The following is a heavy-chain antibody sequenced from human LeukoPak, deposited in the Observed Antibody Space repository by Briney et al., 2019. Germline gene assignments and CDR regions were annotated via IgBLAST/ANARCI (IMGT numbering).Heavy chain of an antibody. Sequence: GASVEVSCKASGYIFTSYYMHWVRQAPGEGLEWMGIINPSGGSTSYAQKLQGRLTMTRDTSTSTVYMELSSLRSEDTAVYYCARSSGYTYGFDYWGQGTLVTVSS. J-gene: IGHJ4*02. CDR2: INPSGGST. CDR1: GYIFTSYY. V-gene: IGHV1-46*04. D-gene: IGHD5-18*01. CDR3: ARSSGYTYGFDY.